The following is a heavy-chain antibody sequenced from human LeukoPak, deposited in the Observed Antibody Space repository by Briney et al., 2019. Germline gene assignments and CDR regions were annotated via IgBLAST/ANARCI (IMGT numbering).Heavy chain of an antibody. CDR2: TYYRSRWYS. CDR3: ARGITRVLLWFGELDQGPNWFDP. CDR1: GDSVSRNTAG. Sequence: SQTLSLTCVISGDSVSRNTAGWSWLRQSPSRGLEWLGRTYYRSRWYSDFAPSVKNRITINPDTSKNQFSLKLSSVTAADTAVYYCARGITRVLLWFGELDQGPNWFDPWGQGTLVTVSS. V-gene: IGHV6-1*01. J-gene: IGHJ5*02. D-gene: IGHD3-10*01.